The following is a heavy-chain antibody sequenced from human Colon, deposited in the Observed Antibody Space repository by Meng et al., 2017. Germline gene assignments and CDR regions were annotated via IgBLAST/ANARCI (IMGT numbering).Heavy chain of an antibody. D-gene: IGHD6-6*01. Sequence: ASVKVSCKASGYRFLSYGVTWVRQAPGQGLEWMGWINSNNGHTGYAPNLQDRITLPTDNSTDTAYMELRSPRSDDTAVYYCARGSRSSDYWGQGTLVTVSS. CDR3: ARGSRSSDY. J-gene: IGHJ4*02. CDR1: GYRFLSYG. CDR2: INSNNGHT. V-gene: IGHV1-18*04.